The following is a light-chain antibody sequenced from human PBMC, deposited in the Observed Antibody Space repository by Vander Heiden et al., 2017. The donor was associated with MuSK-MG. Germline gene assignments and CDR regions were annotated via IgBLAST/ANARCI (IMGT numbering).Light chain of an antibody. CDR2: DAS. V-gene: IGKV1-33*01. CDR3: QQDDNLPYT. Sequence: RVTITCQASQDITNSLNWYQQKPGKAPKLLIYDASNLGTGVPSRFSGSGSGTDFTFTISSLQPEDFATYFCQQDDNLPYTFGQGTRLELK. CDR1: QDITNS. J-gene: IGKJ2*01.